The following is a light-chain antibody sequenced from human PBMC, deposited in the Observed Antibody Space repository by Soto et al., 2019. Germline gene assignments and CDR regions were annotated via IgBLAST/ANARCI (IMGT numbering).Light chain of an antibody. CDR3: QQRSNWPLIT. CDR2: DAS. J-gene: IGKJ5*01. Sequence: EILFTQSPATLSLSPGERATLSCRASQSVSSYLAWYQQKPGQAPRLLIYDASNRATGIPARFSGSGSGTDFTLTISSLEPEDFAVYYCQQRSNWPLITFGQGTRLE. V-gene: IGKV3-11*01. CDR1: QSVSSY.